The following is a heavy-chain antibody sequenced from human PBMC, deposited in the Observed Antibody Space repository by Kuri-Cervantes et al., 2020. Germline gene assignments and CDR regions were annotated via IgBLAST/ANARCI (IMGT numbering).Heavy chain of an antibody. D-gene: IGHD2-2*01. V-gene: IGHV1-18*01. CDR3: ARTDCSSTSCYFYYYYMDV. Sequence: ASVKVSCKAPGYTFTTYGISWVRQAPGQGLEWMGWISAYNGNTKYAQKLQGRVTMTTDTSTSTAYMELRSLRSDDTAVYYCARTDCSSTSCYFYYYYMDVWGKGTTVTVSS. CDR2: ISAYNGNT. CDR1: GYTFTTYG. J-gene: IGHJ6*03.